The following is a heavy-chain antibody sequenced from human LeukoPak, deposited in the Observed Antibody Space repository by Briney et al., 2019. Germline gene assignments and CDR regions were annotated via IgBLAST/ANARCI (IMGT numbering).Heavy chain of an antibody. J-gene: IGHJ5*02. Sequence: GGSLRLSCAASGFTFSSYNMNWVRQAPGKGLEWVSSISTSSNYRYYADSVKGRFTISRDNAKKLLYLQMNSLRAEDTAVYYCARERAGVAATNNWFDPWGQGTLVTVSS. CDR3: ARERAGVAATNNWFDP. V-gene: IGHV3-21*01. CDR1: GFTFSSYN. CDR2: ISTSSNYR. D-gene: IGHD2-15*01.